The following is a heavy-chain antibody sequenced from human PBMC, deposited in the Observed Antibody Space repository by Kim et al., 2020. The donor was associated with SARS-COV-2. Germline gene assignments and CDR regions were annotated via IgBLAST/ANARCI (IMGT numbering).Heavy chain of an antibody. D-gene: IGHD3-16*01. J-gene: IGHJ6*02. CDR2: KKQDGSEK. CDR3: TRGTASEYVYQYGMDV. Sequence: GGSLRLSCAASGFIFSKFWMSWVRQAPGKGLEWVANKKQDGSEKYYEDSTKGRFTISRDNAKNSLYLQMNSLRAEDTAVYYCTRGTASEYVYQYGMDVWGQGTTVTVSS. V-gene: IGHV3-7*01. CDR1: GFIFSKFW.